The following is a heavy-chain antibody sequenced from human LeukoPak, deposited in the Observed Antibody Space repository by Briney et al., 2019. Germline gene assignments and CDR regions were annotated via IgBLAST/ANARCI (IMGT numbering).Heavy chain of an antibody. Sequence: ASVKVSCKASGYTVTSYDINWVRQATGQGLEWMGWMNPNSGNTGYAQKFQGRVTMTRNTSISTAYMELSSLRSEDTAVYYCAREDVLRFLEWLYYFDYWGQGTLVTVSS. V-gene: IGHV1-8*01. CDR1: GYTVTSYD. CDR3: AREDVLRFLEWLYYFDY. J-gene: IGHJ4*02. D-gene: IGHD3-3*01. CDR2: MNPNSGNT.